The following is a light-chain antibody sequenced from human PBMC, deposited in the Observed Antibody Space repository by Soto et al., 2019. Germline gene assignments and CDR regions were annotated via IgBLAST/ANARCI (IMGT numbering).Light chain of an antibody. CDR2: GVS. J-gene: IGKJ3*01. CDR1: QSISVN. V-gene: IGKV3-15*01. CDR3: QQYNDWPFT. Sequence: EIEMTQSPGTLSVSPGERATLSCRASQSISVNLAWYRQKPGQAPRLLIYGVSTRTTGIPARFSGSESGTEFTLTIRSLQSEDFADYYCQQYNDWPFTFGPGTKVDIK.